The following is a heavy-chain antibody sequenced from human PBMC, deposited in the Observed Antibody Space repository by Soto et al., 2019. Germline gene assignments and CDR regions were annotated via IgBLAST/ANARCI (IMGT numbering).Heavy chain of an antibody. D-gene: IGHD3-10*01. Sequence: PGGSLRLSCAASGFTFSSYGMHGVRQAPGKGLEWVAVISYDGSNKYYADSVKGRFTISRDNSKNTLYLQMNSLRAEDTAVNYCAKAGSITMVRGVITYFDYWGQGTLVTVSS. CDR1: GFTFSSYG. J-gene: IGHJ4*02. V-gene: IGHV3-30*18. CDR2: ISYDGSNK. CDR3: AKAGSITMVRGVITYFDY.